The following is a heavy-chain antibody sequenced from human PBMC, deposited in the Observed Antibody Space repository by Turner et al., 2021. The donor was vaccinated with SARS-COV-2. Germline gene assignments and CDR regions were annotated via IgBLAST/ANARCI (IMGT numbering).Heavy chain of an antibody. Sequence: QAQLVQSGAGVKKPGASVKVSCKGSGYSLTDLSMHWVRQGTGKGFDWLGNVNREDGEKTYGEKFQGRVTLTEDTSLDTDCMELSSMISEDTAVYDCASDFNVSWGQGTLVTVSS. J-gene: IGHJ4*02. CDR1: GYSLTDLS. D-gene: IGHD2-8*01. CDR2: VNREDGEK. V-gene: IGHV1-24*01. CDR3: ASDFNVS.